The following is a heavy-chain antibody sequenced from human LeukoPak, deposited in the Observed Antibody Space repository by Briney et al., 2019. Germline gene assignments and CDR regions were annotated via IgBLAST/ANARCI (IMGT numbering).Heavy chain of an antibody. D-gene: IGHD3-10*01. J-gene: IGHJ4*02. CDR1: GFTFSSHW. CDR2: INSDGSST. Sequence: PGGSLRLSCAASGFTFSSHWMHWVRQAPGKGLVWVSRINSDGSSTSYADSVKGRFTISRDNAKKTLYLQMNSLRVEDTAVYYCAREWSGFGELPDYWGQGTLVTVSS. CDR3: AREWSGFGELPDY. V-gene: IGHV3-74*01.